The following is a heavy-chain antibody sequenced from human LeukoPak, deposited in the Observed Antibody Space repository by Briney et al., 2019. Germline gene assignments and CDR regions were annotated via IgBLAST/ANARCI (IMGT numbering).Heavy chain of an antibody. Sequence: PGGSLRLSCAASGFTFSSYEMNWVRQAPGKGLEWVSYISSSGSTIYYADSVKGRFTISRDNAKNSLYLQMNSLRAEDTAVYYCARDRSGGTGWFDPWGQGTLVTVSS. CDR2: ISSSGSTI. CDR1: GFTFSSYE. V-gene: IGHV3-48*03. CDR3: ARDRSGGTGWFDP. D-gene: IGHD2-15*01. J-gene: IGHJ5*02.